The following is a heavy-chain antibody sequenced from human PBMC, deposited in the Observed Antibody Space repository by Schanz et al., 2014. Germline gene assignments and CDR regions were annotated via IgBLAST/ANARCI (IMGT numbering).Heavy chain of an antibody. CDR1: GFIVRSNY. J-gene: IGHJ4*02. CDR3: ARDRRNADLDY. Sequence: EVQLVESGGGLVQPGGSLRLSCAVSGFIVRSNYMTWVRQAPGKGLEWVSAISGGGGTTYYTDSVKGRFTISRDNSKNTLYLQMNSLRAEDTAVYYCARDRRNADLDYWGQGTLVTVSS. V-gene: IGHV3-23*04. CDR2: ISGGGGTT. D-gene: IGHD1-1*01.